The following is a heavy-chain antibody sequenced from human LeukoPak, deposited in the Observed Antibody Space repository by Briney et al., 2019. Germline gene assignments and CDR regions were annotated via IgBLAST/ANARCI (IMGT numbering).Heavy chain of an antibody. D-gene: IGHD2-15*01. J-gene: IGHJ4*02. CDR3: AKDLQDIVVVVAATPLFDY. V-gene: IGHV3-23*01. CDR1: GFTFSSYA. Sequence: HPGGSLRLSCAASGFTFSSYAMSWVRQAPGKGLEWVSTISGSGGSTYYADSVKGRFTISRDNSKNTLYLQMNSLRADDTAVYYCAKDLQDIVVVVAATPLFDYWGQGTLVTVSS. CDR2: ISGSGGST.